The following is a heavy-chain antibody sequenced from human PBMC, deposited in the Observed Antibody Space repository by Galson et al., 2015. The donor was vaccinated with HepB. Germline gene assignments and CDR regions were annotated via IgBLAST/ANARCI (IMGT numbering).Heavy chain of an antibody. D-gene: IGHD6-13*01. J-gene: IGHJ3*02. V-gene: IGHV4-59*08. Sequence: LSLTCTVSGGSIRSYYWSWIRQPPGKGLEWIGYIYYSGSTNYNPSLKSRVTISVDTSKNQFSLKLSSVTAADTAVYYCARRSFGGIAAAGTHGAFDIWGQGTMVTVSS. CDR3: ARRSFGGIAAAGTHGAFDI. CDR2: IYYSGST. CDR1: GGSIRSYY.